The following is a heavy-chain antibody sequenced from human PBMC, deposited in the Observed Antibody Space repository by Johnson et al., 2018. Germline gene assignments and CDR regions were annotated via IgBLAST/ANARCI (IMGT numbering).Heavy chain of an antibody. V-gene: IGHV4-61*01. CDR1: GGSVSSGSYS. CDR3: AREGRTGTNYYYYGMDV. Sequence: QVQLRESGPGLVKPSVTLSLTCPVSGGSVSSGSYSWSWIRQPPGKGLEWIGYIYYSGSTNYNPSLTSRVTISGDTSKHQLALKLSSVTASDTAVYYWAREGRTGTNYYYYGMDVWGQGTTVTVSS. J-gene: IGHJ6*02. CDR2: IYYSGST. D-gene: IGHD4-17*01.